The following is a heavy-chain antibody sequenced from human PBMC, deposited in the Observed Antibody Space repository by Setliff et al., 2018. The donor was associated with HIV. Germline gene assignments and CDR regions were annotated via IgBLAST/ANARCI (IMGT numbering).Heavy chain of an antibody. V-gene: IGHV1-8*01. CDR2: MNPDSGLT. D-gene: IGHD1-26*01. CDR1: GYTFTNYD. CDR3: ARGSFGGSYSSF. Sequence: ASVKVSCKASGYTFTNYDINWVRQVPGQGLEWMGRMNPDSGLTDYAPKLQGRVIMTRNTSITTAYMQVTRLRSDDTAVYYCARGSFGGSYSSFWGQGTLVTVSS. J-gene: IGHJ4*02.